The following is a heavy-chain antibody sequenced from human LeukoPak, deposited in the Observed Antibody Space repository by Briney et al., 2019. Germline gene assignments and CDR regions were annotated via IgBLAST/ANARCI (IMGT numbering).Heavy chain of an antibody. Sequence: GESLQISCKGSGYNFPTYWIGWVRQLPGKGLEWMGIIYPGDSDIRYSPSFQGQVTISADKSISTAYLQWSSLKASDTAMYYCARQGGGYYDSRGYFDYWGQGTLVTVPS. CDR2: IYPGDSDI. CDR1: GYNFPTYW. J-gene: IGHJ4*02. D-gene: IGHD3-22*01. CDR3: ARQGGGYYDSRGYFDY. V-gene: IGHV5-51*01.